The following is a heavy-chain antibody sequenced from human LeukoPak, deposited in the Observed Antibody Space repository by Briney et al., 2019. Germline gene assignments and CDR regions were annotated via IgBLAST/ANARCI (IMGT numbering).Heavy chain of an antibody. CDR2: IYYSGST. D-gene: IGHD2-15*01. CDR3: GRVSRTRYCRGGSCYSGVDAFDI. V-gene: IGHV4-30-4*01. Sequence: SETLSLTCTVSGGSITSSDYYWSWIRQPPGKGLEWIGNIYYSGSTYYNPSLKSRVAISLDTSKSQFSLELSSVTAADTDVYYCGRVSRTRYCRGGSCYSGVDAFDIWGQGTVVTVSS. CDR1: GGSITSSDYY. J-gene: IGHJ3*02.